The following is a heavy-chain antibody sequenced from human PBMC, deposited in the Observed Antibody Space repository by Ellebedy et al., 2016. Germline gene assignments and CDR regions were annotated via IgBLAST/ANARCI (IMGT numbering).Heavy chain of an antibody. Sequence: GGSLRLSCAASGFTFNNYWMSWVRQAPGKGLEWVANIKQDGSEKFYVDSVKGRFTISRDNAKNSLYLQMNSLRVEDSAVYYCARHSSGWYWGQGTLVTVSS. J-gene: IGHJ4*02. CDR3: ARHSSGWY. CDR2: IKQDGSEK. CDR1: GFTFNNYW. V-gene: IGHV3-7*02. D-gene: IGHD6-19*01.